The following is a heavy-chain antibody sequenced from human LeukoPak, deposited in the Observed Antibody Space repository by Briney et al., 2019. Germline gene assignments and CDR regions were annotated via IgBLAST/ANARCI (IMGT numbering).Heavy chain of an antibody. J-gene: IGHJ4*02. CDR3: ARELDTAMVDY. CDR1: GYTFTSYY. D-gene: IGHD5-18*01. V-gene: IGHV1-46*01. Sequence: GASVKVSCKASGYTFTSYYMHWVRQAPGQGLEWMGIINPSGGSTNYAQKFQGGVTMTRDTSTSTVYMELSSLRSEDTAVYYCARELDTAMVDYWGQGTLVTVSS. CDR2: INPSGGST.